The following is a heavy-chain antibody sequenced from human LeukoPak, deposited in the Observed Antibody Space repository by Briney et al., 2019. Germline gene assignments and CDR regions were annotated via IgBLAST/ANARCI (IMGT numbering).Heavy chain of an antibody. D-gene: IGHD2-2*01. J-gene: IGHJ4*02. CDR2: VCNSGNT. CDR1: GVSISSFC. Sequence: SETLSLTCTVSGVSISSFCWSWIRQPATKGLEWIGRVCNSGNTNYNPSLRSRVIMSIDTSKNQLSLDLSSVTAADTAVYHCARGEAVPDAMGDLFDYWGQGTLVTVSS. V-gene: IGHV4-4*07. CDR3: ARGEAVPDAMGDLFDY.